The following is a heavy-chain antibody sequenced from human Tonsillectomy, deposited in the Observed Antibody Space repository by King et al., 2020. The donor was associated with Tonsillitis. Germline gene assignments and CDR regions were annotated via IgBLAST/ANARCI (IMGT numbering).Heavy chain of an antibody. CDR1: GFTFSNYG. CDR2: ISYDGSNK. J-gene: IGHJ6*02. Sequence: VQLVESGGGVVQPGRSLRLSCAASGFTFSNYGMHWVRQAPGKGLEWVALISYDGSNKYYGDSVKGRFTISRDNSKNTLFLQMNSLRAEDTAVYYCAKGGGYIYFIYRYGMDVWGQGTTVTVSS. CDR3: AKGGGYIYFIYRYGMDV. D-gene: IGHD5-18*01. V-gene: IGHV3-30*18.